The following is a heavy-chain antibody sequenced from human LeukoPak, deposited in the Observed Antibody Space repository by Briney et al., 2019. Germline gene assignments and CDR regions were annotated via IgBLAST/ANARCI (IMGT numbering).Heavy chain of an antibody. CDR2: ISGSGGCT. Sequence: GRSLRLSCAASGVTFSSYAMSWVRQAPGKGLGWVSAISGSGGCTYYADSGKGRFTISRDNSKNTLYLQMNSLRAEDTAVYYCAKHCSSTSCYFWGQGKLVTVSS. D-gene: IGHD2-2*01. CDR1: GVTFSSYA. J-gene: IGHJ4*02. CDR3: AKHCSSTSCYF. V-gene: IGHV3-23*01.